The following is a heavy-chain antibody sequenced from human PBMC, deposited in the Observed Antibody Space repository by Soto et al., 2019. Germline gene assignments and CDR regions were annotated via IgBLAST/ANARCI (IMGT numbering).Heavy chain of an antibody. CDR2: IIPIFGTA. CDR3: ARHNTPYYYDSSGYSTGSDY. D-gene: IGHD3-22*01. V-gene: IGHV1-69*01. Sequence: QVQLVQSGAEVKKPGSSVKVSCKASGGTLSSYAISWVRQAPGQGLEWMGGIIPIFGTANYAQKFQGRVTITADESTSTAYMELSSLRSEDTAVYYCARHNTPYYYDSSGYSTGSDYWGQGTLVTVSS. CDR1: GGTLSSYA. J-gene: IGHJ4*02.